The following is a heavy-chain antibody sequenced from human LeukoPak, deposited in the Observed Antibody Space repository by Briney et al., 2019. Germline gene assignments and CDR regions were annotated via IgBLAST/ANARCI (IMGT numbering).Heavy chain of an antibody. CDR1: GGSISSYS. V-gene: IGHV4-4*07. J-gene: IGHJ4*02. CDR2: INPSGST. CDR3: ARQQLKTMASFDY. Sequence: SETLSLTCTVSGGSISSYSWSWIRLPAGKGLGWIGRINPSGSTNYNPSLKSRVTMSLDTSKNQFSLKLNSVTAADTAVYYCARQQLKTMASFDYWGQGTLVTVSS. D-gene: IGHD4/OR15-4a*01.